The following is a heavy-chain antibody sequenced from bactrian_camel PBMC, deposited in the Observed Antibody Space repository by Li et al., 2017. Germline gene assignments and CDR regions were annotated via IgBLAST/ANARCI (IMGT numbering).Heavy chain of an antibody. CDR2: ITRDDST. Sequence: HVQLVESGGGSAQVGGSLRLSCAVSGFAYENYCMAWFRQAPGKEREGIASITRDDSTTYAESVKGRFTISQDRAKNTVYLQMNSLKPEDTAMYYCAAFVACDYYRDYVPSLHDFGYWGQGTRVTVS. V-gene: IGHV3S60*01. J-gene: IGHJ6*01. CDR1: GFAYENYC. CDR3: AAFVACDYYRDYVPSLHDFGY. D-gene: IGHD4*01.